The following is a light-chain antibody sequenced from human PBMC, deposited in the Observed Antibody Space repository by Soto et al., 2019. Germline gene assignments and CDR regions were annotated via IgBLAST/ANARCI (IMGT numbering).Light chain of an antibody. V-gene: IGKV1-5*03. Sequence: DIQMTQSPSTLSASVGDRVTITCRASQSISSWLAWYQQKPGKAPKLLIYKASSLESGVPSRFSGSGSGTEFTLTSSSLQPDDFATYYCQQYNSYSPPWTFGQGTKVEIK. CDR3: QQYNSYSPPWT. CDR1: QSISSW. CDR2: KAS. J-gene: IGKJ1*01.